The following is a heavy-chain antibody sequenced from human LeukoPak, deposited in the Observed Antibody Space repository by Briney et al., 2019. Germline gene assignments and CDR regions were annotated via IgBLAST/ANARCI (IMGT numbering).Heavy chain of an antibody. J-gene: IGHJ6*03. Sequence: RASVKVSCKASGYTFTGYYMHWVRQAPGQGLEWMGRINPNSGGTNYAQKFQGRVTMTRDTSISTAYMELSRLRSDDTAVYYCARAYNPLGVAAAGYYYYMDVRGKGTTVTVSS. CDR2: INPNSGGT. V-gene: IGHV1-2*06. CDR3: ARAYNPLGVAAAGYYYYMDV. D-gene: IGHD6-13*01. CDR1: GYTFTGYY.